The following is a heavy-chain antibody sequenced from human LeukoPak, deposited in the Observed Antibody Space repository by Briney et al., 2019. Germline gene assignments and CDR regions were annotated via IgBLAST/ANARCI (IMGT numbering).Heavy chain of an antibody. CDR2: IYSGGST. CDR3: ARDGRHYYYGSGSYEGGDAFDI. J-gene: IGHJ3*02. D-gene: IGHD3-10*01. V-gene: IGHV3-53*01. Sequence: GGSLRLSCAASGFTVSSNYMSWVRQAPGKGLEWVSVIYSGGSTYYADSVKGRFTISRDNSKNTLYLQMNSLRAEDTAVYYCARDGRHYYYGSGSYEGGDAFDIWGQGTMVTVSS. CDR1: GFTVSSNY.